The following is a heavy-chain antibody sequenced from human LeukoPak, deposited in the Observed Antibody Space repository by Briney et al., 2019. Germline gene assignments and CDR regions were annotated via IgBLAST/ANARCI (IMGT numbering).Heavy chain of an antibody. CDR2: INHSGST. CDR3: ARHQWAAVAGFDY. D-gene: IGHD6-19*01. CDR1: GGSFSGYY. J-gene: IGHJ4*02. V-gene: IGHV4-34*01. Sequence: SETLSLTCAVYGGSFSGYYWSWIRQPPGKGLEWIGEINHSGSTNYNPSLKSRVTISVDTSKNQFSLKLSSVTAADTAVYYCARHQWAAVAGFDYWGQGTLVTVSS.